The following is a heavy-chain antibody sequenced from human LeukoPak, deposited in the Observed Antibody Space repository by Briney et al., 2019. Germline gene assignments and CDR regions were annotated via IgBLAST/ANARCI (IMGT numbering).Heavy chain of an antibody. CDR2: IYGSGSKT. Sequence: GGSLRLSCVASGFVFSTYSISWVRQAPGKGLEWVSSIYGSGSKTFYADSVKGRFTISRDSSMTTVFLQMNGLRVEDTALYYCSKDRVPDNGLSFDFWGQGTIVTGS. CDR1: GFVFSTYS. CDR3: SKDRVPDNGLSFDF. D-gene: IGHD1-1*01. V-gene: IGHV3-23*01. J-gene: IGHJ3*01.